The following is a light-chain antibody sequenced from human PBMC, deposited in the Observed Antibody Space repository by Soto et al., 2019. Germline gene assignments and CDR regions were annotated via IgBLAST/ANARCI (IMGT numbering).Light chain of an antibody. CDR1: QSISSW. J-gene: IGKJ3*01. CDR2: AAS. Sequence: GDRVTITCRASQSISSWLAWYQQKPGKAPKLLIYAASNLESGVPSRFSGSGSGTEFTLTISRLQPEDSATYYCLQHNSYPLTFGPGTKVDIK. V-gene: IGKV1-5*01. CDR3: LQHNSYPLT.